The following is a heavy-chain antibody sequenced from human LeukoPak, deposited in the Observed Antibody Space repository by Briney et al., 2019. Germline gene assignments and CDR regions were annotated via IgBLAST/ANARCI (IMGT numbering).Heavy chain of an antibody. CDR2: IYYSGST. CDR3: ARHSAVWFGELLSPNWFDP. V-gene: IGHV4-39*01. Sequence: GSLRLSCAASGFTFSSYEMNWVRQPPGKGLEWIGSIYYSGSTYYNPSLKSRVTISVDTSKNQFSLKLSSVTAADTAVYYCARHSAVWFGELLSPNWFDPWGQGTLVTVSS. J-gene: IGHJ5*02. CDR1: GFTFSSYE. D-gene: IGHD3-10*01.